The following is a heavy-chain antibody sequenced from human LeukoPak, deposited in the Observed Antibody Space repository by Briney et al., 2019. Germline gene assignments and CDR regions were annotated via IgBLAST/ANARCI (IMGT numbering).Heavy chain of an antibody. D-gene: IGHD3-3*01. J-gene: IGHJ6*03. V-gene: IGHV3-73*01. CDR1: GFTFSGSA. CDR2: IRSKANSYAT. CDR3: ARAPEDYDFWSGVIYYYYMDV. Sequence: GGSLRLSCAASGFTFSGSAMHWVRQASGKGLEWVGRIRSKANSYATAYAASVKGRFTISRDDSKNTAYLQMNSLRAEDTAVYYCARAPEDYDFWSGVIYYYYMDVWGKGTTVTVSS.